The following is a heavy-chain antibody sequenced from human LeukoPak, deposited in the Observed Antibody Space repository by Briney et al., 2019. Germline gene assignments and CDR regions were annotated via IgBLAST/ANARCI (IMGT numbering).Heavy chain of an antibody. Sequence: PGGSLRLSCAASGFTVSSNYMSWVRQAPGKGLEWVSVIYSGGSTYYADSVKGRFTISRDNSKNTLYLQMNSLRAEDTAVYYCARISYDIVGFDPWGQGTLVTVSS. V-gene: IGHV3-53*01. CDR1: GFTVSSNY. CDR2: IYSGGST. D-gene: IGHD3-9*01. CDR3: ARISYDIVGFDP. J-gene: IGHJ5*02.